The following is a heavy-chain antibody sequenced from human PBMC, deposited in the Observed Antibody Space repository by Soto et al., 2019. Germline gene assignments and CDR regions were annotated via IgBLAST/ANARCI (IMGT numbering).Heavy chain of an antibody. Sequence: QVQLVQSGAEVKKPGSSVKVSCKASGGTFSSYAISWVRQAPGQGLEWMGGIIPIFGTANYAQKFQGRATITEEESTSTAYMELSSLRSEDTAVYYYARARVRVHTISYYYYGMDVWGQGTTVTVSS. CDR3: ARARVRVHTISYYYYGMDV. V-gene: IGHV1-69*01. CDR1: GGTFSSYA. J-gene: IGHJ6*02. CDR2: IIPIFGTA. D-gene: IGHD5-18*01.